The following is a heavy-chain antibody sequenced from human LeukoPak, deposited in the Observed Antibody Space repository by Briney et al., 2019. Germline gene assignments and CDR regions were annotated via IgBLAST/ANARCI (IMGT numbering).Heavy chain of an antibody. CDR3: AKDEAVAANPFRY. D-gene: IGHD6-19*01. V-gene: IGHV3-23*01. Sequence: LPGGSLSLSCAASGFPFSSYAMSWVRPAPGKGLEWVSAISGSGCSTYYAPSVKGRFTIPRNNSKNTLYPQMNSLRAEDTAVYYCAKDEAVAANPFRYWGQGTLVTVSS. CDR2: ISGSGCST. CDR1: GFPFSSYA. J-gene: IGHJ4*02.